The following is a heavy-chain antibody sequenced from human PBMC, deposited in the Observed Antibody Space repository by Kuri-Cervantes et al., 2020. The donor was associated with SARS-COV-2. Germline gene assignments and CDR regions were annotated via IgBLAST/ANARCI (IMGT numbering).Heavy chain of an antibody. CDR3: ARSEAAWPVRYYYYYYGMDV. D-gene: IGHD6-25*01. CDR1: GFTFSSYG. V-gene: IGHV3-33*01. Sequence: GGSLRLSCAASGFTFSSYGMHWVRQAPGKGLEWVAVIWYDGSNKYYADSVKGRFTISRDNAKNSLYLQMNSLRAEDTAVYYCARSEAAWPVRYYYYYYGMDVWGQGTTVTVSS. CDR2: IWYDGSNK. J-gene: IGHJ6*01.